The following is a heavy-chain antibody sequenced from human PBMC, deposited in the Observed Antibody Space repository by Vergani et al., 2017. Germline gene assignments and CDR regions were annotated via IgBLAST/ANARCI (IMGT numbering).Heavy chain of an antibody. CDR2: IKQDGSEE. CDR1: GFTFSSYW. V-gene: IGHV3-7*01. D-gene: IGHD3-22*01. CDR3: ARDPYYYDSSPGEGYFDY. Sequence: EVQLVESGGGLVQPGGSLRLPCAASGFTFSSYWMSWVRQAPGKGLEWVANIKQDGSEEYYVDSVKGRFTISRDNAKNSLYLQMNSLRAEDTAVYYCARDPYYYDSSPGEGYFDYWGQGTLVTVSS. J-gene: IGHJ4*02.